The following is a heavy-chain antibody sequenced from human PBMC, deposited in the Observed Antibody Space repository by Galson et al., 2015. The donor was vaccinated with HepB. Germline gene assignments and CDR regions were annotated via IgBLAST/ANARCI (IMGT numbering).Heavy chain of an antibody. CDR2: IWYDGSNK. CDR1: GFTFSSYG. CDR3: ARAPSGYRYYYYGMDV. J-gene: IGHJ6*02. D-gene: IGHD3-3*01. V-gene: IGHV3-33*08. Sequence: SLRLSCAASGFTFSSYGMHWVRQAPGKGLEWVAVIWYDGSNKYYADSVKGRFTISRDNSKNTLYLQMNSLRAEDTAVYYCARAPSGYRYYYYGMDVWGQGTNVTVSS.